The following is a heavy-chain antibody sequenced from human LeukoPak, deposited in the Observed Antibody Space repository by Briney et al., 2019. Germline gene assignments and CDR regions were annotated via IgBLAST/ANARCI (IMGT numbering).Heavy chain of an antibody. Sequence: PGGSLRLSCAASGFTFSSYAMHWVRQAPGKGLEWVAVISYDGSNKYYADSVKGRFTFSRDNSKNTLYLQMNSLRAEDTAVYYCARARGYYGSDAFDIWGQGTMVTVSS. J-gene: IGHJ3*02. D-gene: IGHD3-10*01. CDR3: ARARGYYGSDAFDI. V-gene: IGHV3-30*04. CDR2: ISYDGSNK. CDR1: GFTFSSYA.